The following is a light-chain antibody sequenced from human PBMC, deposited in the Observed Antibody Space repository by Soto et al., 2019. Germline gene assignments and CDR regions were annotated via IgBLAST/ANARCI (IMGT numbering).Light chain of an antibody. CDR2: EVT. CDR3: SSYRSSATPYV. V-gene: IGLV2-14*01. Sequence: QSALTQPASVSGSPGQSITISCTGTSSDSGGYKYVSWYQHHPGKAPKLVIYEVTNRPSGISNRFSGSKFGNTASLTISGLQAEDEADYYCSSYRSSATPYVFGTGTKLTVL. J-gene: IGLJ1*01. CDR1: SSDSGGYKY.